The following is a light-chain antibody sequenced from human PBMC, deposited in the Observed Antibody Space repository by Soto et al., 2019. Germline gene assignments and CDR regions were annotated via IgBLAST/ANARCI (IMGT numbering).Light chain of an antibody. Sequence: EIVMTQSPATLSVSPGERATLSCRASQSVSSNLAWYQQKPGQAPRLLIYGASTRATGIPARFSGSGSGPEFTLTISSLQSEDFAVYYCQQYNNWWWTFGQGTKVEIK. CDR3: QQYNNWWWT. CDR2: GAS. V-gene: IGKV3-15*01. J-gene: IGKJ1*01. CDR1: QSVSSN.